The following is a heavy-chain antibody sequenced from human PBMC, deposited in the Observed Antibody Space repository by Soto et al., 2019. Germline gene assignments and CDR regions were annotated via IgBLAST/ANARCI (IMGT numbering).Heavy chain of an antibody. CDR1: GFTFSNAW. Sequence: EVQLVESGGGLVKPGGSLRLSCAASGFTFSNAWMSWVRQAPGKGLEWVGRIKSKTDGGTTDYAAPVKGRFTISRDDSKNTLYLQMNSLKTEDTAVYYCTTCPGTATVNAGYGMDVWGQGTTVTVSS. D-gene: IGHD4-17*01. V-gene: IGHV3-15*01. J-gene: IGHJ6*02. CDR2: IKSKTDGGTT. CDR3: TTCPGTATVNAGYGMDV.